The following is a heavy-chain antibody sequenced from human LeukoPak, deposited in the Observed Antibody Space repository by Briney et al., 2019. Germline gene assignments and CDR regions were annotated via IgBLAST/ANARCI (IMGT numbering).Heavy chain of an antibody. V-gene: IGHV3-30*18. Sequence: GGSLRLSCAASRFTFSRYGMHWVRQAPGKGLEWVAVISYDGSNKYYVDSVKGRFTISRDNSKNTLYLQMNSLRAEDTAVYYCAKGPSGSPPPYWGQGTLVTVSS. D-gene: IGHD3-10*01. CDR3: AKGPSGSPPPY. CDR2: ISYDGSNK. J-gene: IGHJ4*02. CDR1: RFTFSRYG.